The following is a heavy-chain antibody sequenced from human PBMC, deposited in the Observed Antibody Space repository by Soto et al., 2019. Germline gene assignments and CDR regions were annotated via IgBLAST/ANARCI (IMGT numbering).Heavy chain of an antibody. D-gene: IGHD3-3*01. CDR2: IYWDDDK. Sequence: QITLNESGPTQVKPRQTLTLTCTFSGFSLTTSGVGVGWIRQSPGKAPEWLALIYWDDDKRYSPSLKSRLTITQDTSKTPVVLTMADLDPADTATYYCAHRVLRTVFGLVTTTAIYFDFWGQGTPVAVSS. CDR1: GFSLTTSGVG. V-gene: IGHV2-5*02. J-gene: IGHJ4*02. CDR3: AHRVLRTVFGLVTTTAIYFDF.